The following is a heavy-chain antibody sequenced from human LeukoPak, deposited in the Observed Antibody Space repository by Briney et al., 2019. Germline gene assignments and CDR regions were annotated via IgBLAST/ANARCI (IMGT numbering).Heavy chain of an antibody. Sequence: SVKVSCKASGGAFSSYAISWVRQAPGQGLEWMGGIIPIFGTANYAQKFQGRVTITADESTSTAYMELSSLRSEDTAVYYCARDGDPNTATLDYWGQGTLVTVSS. D-gene: IGHD5-18*01. V-gene: IGHV1-69*01. CDR1: GGAFSSYA. CDR2: IIPIFGTA. CDR3: ARDGDPNTATLDY. J-gene: IGHJ4*02.